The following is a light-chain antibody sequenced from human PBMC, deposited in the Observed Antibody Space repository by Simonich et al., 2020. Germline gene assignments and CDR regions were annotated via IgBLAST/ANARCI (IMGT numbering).Light chain of an antibody. J-gene: IGKJ5*01. CDR2: WAS. CDR3: QQYYSTPIT. V-gene: IGKV4-1*01. CDR1: QSVLYSSNNKNY. Sequence: DIVMTQSPDSLAVSLGERAPIHCKSSQSVLYSSNNKNYLAWYQQKPGQPPKLLIYWASTRGSGVPDQFSGSGSGTDFTLTISSLQAEDVAVYYCQQYYSTPITFGQGTRLEIK.